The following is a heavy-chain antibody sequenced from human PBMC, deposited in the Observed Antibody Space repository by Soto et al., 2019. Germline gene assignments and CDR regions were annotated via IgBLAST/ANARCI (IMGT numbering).Heavy chain of an antibody. CDR2: IIPIFGTA. V-gene: IGHV1-69*01. Sequence: QVQLVQSGAEVKKPGSSVKVSCKASGGTFSSYAISWVRQAPGQGLEWMGGIIPIFGTANYAQKFQGRVTITADESRGTAYRELGSGSCGDRAVFYGAREYAKAVAGPVFGCFAPWGQGPLVPVSS. CDR1: GGTFSSYA. J-gene: IGHJ5*02. CDR3: AREYAKAVAGPVFGCFAP. D-gene: IGHD6-19*01.